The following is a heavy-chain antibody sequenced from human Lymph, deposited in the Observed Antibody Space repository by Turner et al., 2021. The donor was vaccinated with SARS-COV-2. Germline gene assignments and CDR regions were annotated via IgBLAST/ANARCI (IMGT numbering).Heavy chain of an antibody. CDR2: IYSGGST. J-gene: IGHJ6*02. V-gene: IGHV3-53*02. CDR3: AIDLQLYGMDV. CDR1: GFTVSSNY. D-gene: IGHD1-1*01. Sequence: EVQLVETGGGLIQPGGSLRLSCAASGFTVSSNYMTWVRQAPGKGLEWVSLIYSGGSTYYADSVKGRFTISRDNSKNTLYLQMNSLRAEDTAIYYCAIDLQLYGMDVWGQGTTVTVSS.